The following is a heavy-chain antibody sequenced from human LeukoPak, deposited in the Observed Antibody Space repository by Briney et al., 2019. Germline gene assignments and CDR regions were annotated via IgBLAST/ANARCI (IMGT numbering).Heavy chain of an antibody. V-gene: IGHV7-4-1*02. CDR3: AREDSGYDPAYYFDY. CDR1: GYTSTSYA. Sequence: GASVKVSCKAPGYTSTSYAMNWVRQAPGQGLEWMGWINTNTGNPTYAQGFTGRFVFSLDTSVSTAYLQISSLKAEDTAVYYCAREDSGYDPAYYFDYWGQGTLVTVSS. D-gene: IGHD5-12*01. J-gene: IGHJ4*02. CDR2: INTNTGNP.